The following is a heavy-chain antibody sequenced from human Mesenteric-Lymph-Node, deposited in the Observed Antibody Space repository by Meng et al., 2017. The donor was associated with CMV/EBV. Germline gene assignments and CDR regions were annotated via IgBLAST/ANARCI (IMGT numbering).Heavy chain of an antibody. D-gene: IGHD3-10*01. J-gene: IGHJ2*01. CDR3: TRIPGRGSGTYYWGYFDL. CDR2: MSARGGA. V-gene: IGHV4-61*08. Sequence: VGSGAYYWHCIRQPPGKGLEWLGYMSARGGATQNPSLQSRITISVDTSKNQFSLKLSSVTAADTAVYYCTRIPGRGSGTYYWGYFDLWGRGTLVTVSS. CDR1: VGSGAYY.